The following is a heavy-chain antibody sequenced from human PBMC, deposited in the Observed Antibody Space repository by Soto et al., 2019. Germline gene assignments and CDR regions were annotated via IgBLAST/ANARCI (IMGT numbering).Heavy chain of an antibody. Sequence: QVQLVESGGGVVQPGRSLRLSCAASGFTFSSYGMHWVRQAPGKGLEWVAVIWYDGSNKYYADSVKGRFTISRDNSKNTLYLQMNSLRAEDTAVYYCARDRRYSSGWPYYYYYGMDVWGQGTTVTVSS. CDR1: GFTFSSYG. CDR3: ARDRRYSSGWPYYYYYGMDV. CDR2: IWYDGSNK. D-gene: IGHD6-19*01. J-gene: IGHJ6*02. V-gene: IGHV3-33*01.